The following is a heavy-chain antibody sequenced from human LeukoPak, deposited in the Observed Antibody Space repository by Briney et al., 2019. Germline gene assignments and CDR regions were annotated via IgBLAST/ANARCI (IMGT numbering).Heavy chain of an antibody. CDR2: INHSGST. D-gene: IGHD6-19*01. V-gene: IGHV4-34*01. CDR3: ARAPRGEQWLSRRCYFDY. J-gene: IGHJ4*02. CDR1: GGSFSGYY. Sequence: PSETLSLTCAVYGGSFSGYYWSWIRQPPGKGLEWIGEINHSGSTNYNPSLKSRVTISVDTSRNQFSLKLSSVTAADTAVYYCARAPRGEQWLSRRCYFDYWGQGTLVTVSS.